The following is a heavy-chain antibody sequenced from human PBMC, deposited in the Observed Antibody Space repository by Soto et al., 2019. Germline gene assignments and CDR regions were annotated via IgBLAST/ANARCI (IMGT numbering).Heavy chain of an antibody. D-gene: IGHD5-18*01. V-gene: IGHV4-31*03. CDR1: GGSIRSGGYY. J-gene: IGHJ6*02. CDR3: ARDRLMATAGTARHYFGLDV. CDR2: IYYSGNT. Sequence: SETLSLTCTVSGGSIRSGGYYWSWVRQNPRRGLEWIGNIYYSGNTYYNPSLKSRLTISVDTSKNQFSLNLSSVTAADTAVYYCARDRLMATAGTARHYFGLDVWGQGTTVTVPS.